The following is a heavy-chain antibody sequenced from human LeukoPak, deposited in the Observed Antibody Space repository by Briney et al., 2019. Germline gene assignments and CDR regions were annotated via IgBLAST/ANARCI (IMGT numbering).Heavy chain of an antibody. D-gene: IGHD2-2*01. CDR1: GYTFTSYG. V-gene: IGHV1-18*01. CDR2: ISAYNGNT. CDR3: ARESLIVVEPAAMFDY. Sequence: ASVKVSCKASGYTFTSYGISWVRQAPGQGLEWMGWISAYNGNTNYAQKLQGRVTMTTDTSTSTAYMELRSLRSDDTAVYYCARESLIVVEPAAMFDYWGQGTLVTVSS. J-gene: IGHJ4*02.